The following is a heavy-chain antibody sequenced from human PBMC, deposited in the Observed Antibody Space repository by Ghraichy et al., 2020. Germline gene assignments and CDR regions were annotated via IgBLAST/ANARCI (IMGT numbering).Heavy chain of an antibody. CDR3: ARDLWAFDI. Sequence: GGSLRLSCVGSGFDVSINRMSWVRQAPGKGLEWVSASYSGGTTDYADSVKGRFTFSRDNSKNTVYLQMNSLRVDDTAVYYCARDLWAFDIWGQGTLVTVSS. D-gene: IGHD2-21*01. CDR2: SYSGGTT. CDR1: GFDVSINR. J-gene: IGHJ3*02. V-gene: IGHV3-53*01.